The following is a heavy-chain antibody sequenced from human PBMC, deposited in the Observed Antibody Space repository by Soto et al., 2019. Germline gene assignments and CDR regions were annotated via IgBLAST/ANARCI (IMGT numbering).Heavy chain of an antibody. CDR1: GGTFSSYA. J-gene: IGHJ4*02. CDR3: ARGSKWSSSWHLKFDY. CDR2: IIPIFGTA. Sequence: QVQLVQSGAEVKKPGSSVKVSCKASGGTFSSYAISWVRQAPGQGLEWMGGIIPIFGTANYAQKCQGRVTITADESTSTAYMELSSLRSEDTAVYYCARGSKWSSSWHLKFDYWGQGTLVTVSS. V-gene: IGHV1-69*01. D-gene: IGHD6-13*01.